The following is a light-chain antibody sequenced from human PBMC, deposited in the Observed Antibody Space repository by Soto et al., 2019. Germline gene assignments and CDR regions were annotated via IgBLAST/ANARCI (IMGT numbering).Light chain of an antibody. CDR3: QQYNNWPQT. J-gene: IGKJ1*01. CDR2: GAS. Sequence: EIVMTQSPATLSVSPGERATLSCRASQSVDGNLAWYQQKPGQAPRLLIYGASTRATGFPARFSGSGSGTEFTINISSLQSEEFAVYYGQQYNNWPQTFGQGTKVEIK. CDR1: QSVDGN. V-gene: IGKV3-15*01.